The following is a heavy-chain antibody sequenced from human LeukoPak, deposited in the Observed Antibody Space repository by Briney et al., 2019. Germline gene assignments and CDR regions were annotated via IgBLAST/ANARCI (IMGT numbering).Heavy chain of an antibody. Sequence: GGSLRLSCAASGFTFSSYAMSWVRQAPGKGLEWVSAISGSGGSTYYADSVKGRFTISRDNSKNTLYLQMNGLRAEDTAEYYCAKEGYSSGKKSFDYWGQGTLVTVSS. D-gene: IGHD6-19*01. CDR1: GFTFSSYA. V-gene: IGHV3-23*01. J-gene: IGHJ4*02. CDR3: AKEGYSSGKKSFDY. CDR2: ISGSGGST.